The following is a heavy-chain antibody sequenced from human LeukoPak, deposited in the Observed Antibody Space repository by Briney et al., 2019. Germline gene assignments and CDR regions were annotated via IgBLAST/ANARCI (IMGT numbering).Heavy chain of an antibody. D-gene: IGHD5-12*01. CDR1: GGSISSYY. CDR3: AREDSGYDYSPFDY. J-gene: IGHJ4*02. CDR2: IYYSGST. V-gene: IGHV4-59*01. Sequence: PSETLSLTCTVSGGSISSYYWSWIRQPPGKELEWIGYIYYSGSTSYNPSLKSRVTISVDTSMNQFSLKLLSVTAADTAVYYCAREDSGYDYSPFDYWGQGILVTVSS.